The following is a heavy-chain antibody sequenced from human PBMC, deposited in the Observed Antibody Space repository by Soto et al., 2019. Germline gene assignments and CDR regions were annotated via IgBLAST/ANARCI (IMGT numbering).Heavy chain of an antibody. CDR2: INPNSGVT. CDR3: ARESGGATATLDYYYFCMDV. J-gene: IGHJ6*03. Sequence: QVQLVQSGAEVKKPGASVTVSCRASGDSFTGYYMHWVRQAPGQGLEWMGWINPNSGVTKYAQKFQGWVTMTRDTSMRTVYMELSRLRSDDTAVYYCARESGGATATLDYYYFCMDVWGTGTTVTVSS. D-gene: IGHD1-26*01. CDR1: GDSFTGYY. V-gene: IGHV1-2*04.